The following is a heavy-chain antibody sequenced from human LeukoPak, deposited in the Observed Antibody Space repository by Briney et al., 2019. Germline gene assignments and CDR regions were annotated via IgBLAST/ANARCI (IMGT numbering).Heavy chain of an antibody. CDR1: GGSFSGYY. CDR3: ARRYYYDSSGYYHYFDY. D-gene: IGHD3-22*01. V-gene: IGHV4-34*01. Sequence: SETLSLTCAVYGGSFSGYYWRWIRQPPGKGLEWIGEINHSGSTNYNPSLKSRVTISVDTSKNQFSLKLSSVTAADTAVYYCARRYYYDSSGYYHYFDYWGQGTLVTVSS. CDR2: INHSGST. J-gene: IGHJ4*02.